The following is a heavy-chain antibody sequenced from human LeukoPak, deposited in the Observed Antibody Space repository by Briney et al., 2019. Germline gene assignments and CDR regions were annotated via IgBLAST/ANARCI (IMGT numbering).Heavy chain of an antibody. CDR3: ARFWCDSSGYQLPYFDY. D-gene: IGHD3-22*01. CDR1: GYTFTSYG. V-gene: IGHV1-18*01. Sequence: ASVKVSCKASGYTFTSYGISWVRQAPGQGLEWMGWISAYNGNTNYAQKLQGRVTMTTDTSTSTAYMELRSLRSDDTAVYYCARFWCDSSGYQLPYFDYWGQGTLVTVSS. J-gene: IGHJ4*02. CDR2: ISAYNGNT.